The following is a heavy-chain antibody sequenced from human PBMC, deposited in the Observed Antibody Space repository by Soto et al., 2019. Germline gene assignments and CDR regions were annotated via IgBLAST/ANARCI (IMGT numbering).Heavy chain of an antibody. Sequence: QVQLVQSGAEVKKPGASVKVSCKASGYTFTSYGISWVRQAPGQGLEGMGWISGYNGNTKYAQKMQGRVTLTTVTSTRTAYMALRSLRSDDTAVYYCASDKMVAFFGLGTFGLWGQGTAVTLSS. CDR2: ISGYNGNT. CDR3: ASDKMVAFFGLGTFGL. V-gene: IGHV1-18*04. CDR1: GYTFTSYG. D-gene: IGHD3-10*01. J-gene: IGHJ5*02.